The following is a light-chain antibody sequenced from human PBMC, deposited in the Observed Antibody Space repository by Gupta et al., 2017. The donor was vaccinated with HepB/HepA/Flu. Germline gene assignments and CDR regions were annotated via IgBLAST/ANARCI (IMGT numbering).Light chain of an antibody. CDR1: RVHSRYA. CDR3: QSWDTGFQV. J-gene: IGLJ2*01. V-gene: IGLV4-69*01. Sequence: QVVLSQSPSASAPLRAQVRLTCPLSRVHSRYAIAWLQQQPDKGPRYLMTGNSDGSHTKGDGIPDRVSGSSFGPALYLAIASLQSEDAAEYFCQSWDTGFQVFGGGTKLTVL. CDR2: GNSDGSH.